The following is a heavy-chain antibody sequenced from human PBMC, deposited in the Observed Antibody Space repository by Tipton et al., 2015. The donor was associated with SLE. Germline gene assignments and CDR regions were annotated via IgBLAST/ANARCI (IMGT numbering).Heavy chain of an antibody. CDR1: GGSISSHY. D-gene: IGHD3-22*01. CDR2: INHSGST. V-gene: IGHV4-34*01. J-gene: IGHJ5*02. CDR3: ARGGPWTYYYDSSGSNWFDP. Sequence: TLSLTCTVSGGSISSHYWSWIRQPPGKGLEWIGEINHSGSTNYNPSLKSRVTISVDTSKNQFSLKLSSVTAADTAVYYCARGGPWTYYYDSSGSNWFDPWGQGTLVTVSS.